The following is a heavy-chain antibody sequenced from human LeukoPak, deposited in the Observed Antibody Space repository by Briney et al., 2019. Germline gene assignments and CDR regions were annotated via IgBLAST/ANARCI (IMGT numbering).Heavy chain of an antibody. CDR2: IDPNTGAT. J-gene: IGHJ4*02. D-gene: IGHD7-27*01. Sequence: EASVKVSCKASGYTFTGYYMNWVRQAPGQGLEWMGWIDPNTGATNYAQKFQGRVTMTRDTSISTAYMELSRLRSDDTAVYYCARDQTGDGFDCWGQGTLVTVSS. CDR3: ARDQTGDGFDC. CDR1: GYTFTGYY. V-gene: IGHV1-2*02.